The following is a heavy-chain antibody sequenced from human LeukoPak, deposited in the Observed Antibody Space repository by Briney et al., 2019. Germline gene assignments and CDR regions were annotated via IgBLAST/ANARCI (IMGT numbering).Heavy chain of an antibody. CDR2: INHSGST. J-gene: IGHJ4*02. D-gene: IGHD3-22*01. CDR3: ARAPWLFPLDY. Sequence: SETLSLTCTVSGGSISSYYWSWIRQPPGKGLEWIGEINHSGSTNYNPSLKSRVTISVDTSKNQFSLKLSSVTAADTAVYYCARAPWLFPLDYWGQGTLVTVSS. CDR1: GGSISSYY. V-gene: IGHV4-34*01.